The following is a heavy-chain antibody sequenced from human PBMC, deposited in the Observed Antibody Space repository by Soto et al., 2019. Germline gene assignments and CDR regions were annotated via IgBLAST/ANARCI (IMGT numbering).Heavy chain of an antibody. J-gene: IGHJ4*02. CDR3: ARDPYSGYDYSFDY. V-gene: IGHV1-18*01. Sequence: ASVKVSSKASGYTFTSDGISWVRQAPGQGLEWMGWISAYNGNTNYAQKLQGRVTMTTDTSTSTAYMELRSLRSDDTAVYYCARDPYSGYDYSFDYWGQGTLVTVSS. CDR2: ISAYNGNT. CDR1: GYTFTSDG. D-gene: IGHD5-12*01.